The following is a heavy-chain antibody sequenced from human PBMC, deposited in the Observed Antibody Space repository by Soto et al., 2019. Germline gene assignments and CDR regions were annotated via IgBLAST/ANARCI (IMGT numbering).Heavy chain of an antibody. CDR1: GFTFSSYA. Sequence: QVQLVESGGGVVQPGRSLRLSCAASGFTFSSYAMHWVRQAPGKGLEWVAVISYDGSNKYYADSVKGRFTISRDNSKNTLYLQMNSLRAEDTAVYYGAREIDYWGQGTLFTVSS. CDR3: AREIDY. V-gene: IGHV3-30-3*01. CDR2: ISYDGSNK. J-gene: IGHJ4*02.